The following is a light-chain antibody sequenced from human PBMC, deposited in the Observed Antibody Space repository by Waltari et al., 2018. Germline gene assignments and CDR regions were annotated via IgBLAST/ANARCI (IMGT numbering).Light chain of an antibody. CDR1: SNDIGSYNR. V-gene: IGLV2-23*02. Sequence: QSALTLPASVSGSPGQSISISCTGTSNDIGSYNRVPWYQHHPGKPPILLFYEVNKRPSGVSVRFSGSKSGNTASLTISGLQAEDEGDYYCCSYRGGHSWVFGGGAKLTVL. CDR2: EVN. CDR3: CSYRGGHSWV. J-gene: IGLJ3*02.